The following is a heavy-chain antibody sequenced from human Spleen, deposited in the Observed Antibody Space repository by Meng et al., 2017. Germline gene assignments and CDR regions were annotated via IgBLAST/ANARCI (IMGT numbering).Heavy chain of an antibody. V-gene: IGHV4-34*01. J-gene: IGHJ5*02. CDR1: GGSFSGYD. D-gene: IGHD6-19*01. CDR3: VEGSGWYHS. CDR2: INHSAST. Sequence: GSLRLSCAVYGGSFSGYDWSWVRQPPGKGLEWIGEINHSASTSYNPSLKSRVTISVDTSKNQFSLKLSSVTAADTAVYYCVEGSGWYHSWGQGTLVTVSS.